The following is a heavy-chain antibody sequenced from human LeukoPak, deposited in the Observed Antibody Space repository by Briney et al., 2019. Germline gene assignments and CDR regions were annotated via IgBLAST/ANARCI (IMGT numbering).Heavy chain of an antibody. CDR2: ISSNGGST. CDR1: GFTFSSYA. Sequence: PGGSLRLSCAASGFTFSSYAMHWVRQAPGKGLEYVSAISSNGGSTYYANSVKGRFTISRDNSKNTLYLQMGSLRAEDMAVYYCARDTVARPGGAFDIWGQGTMVTVSS. CDR3: ARDTVARPGGAFDI. D-gene: IGHD4-23*01. J-gene: IGHJ3*02. V-gene: IGHV3-64*01.